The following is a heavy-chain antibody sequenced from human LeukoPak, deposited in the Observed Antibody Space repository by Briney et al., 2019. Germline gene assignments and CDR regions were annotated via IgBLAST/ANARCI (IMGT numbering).Heavy chain of an antibody. Sequence: GGSLRLSCAASGSLFSPYWMTWVRQAPGKGLEWVANINLDGTEEHYVDSSLKGRFTISRDNAKNSLYLQMNSLRVEDTAVYYCASGRHDFLHWGQGTLVTVSS. CDR2: INLDGTEE. CDR3: ASGRHDFLH. CDR1: GSLFSPYW. J-gene: IGHJ4*02. D-gene: IGHD3/OR15-3a*01. V-gene: IGHV3-7*01.